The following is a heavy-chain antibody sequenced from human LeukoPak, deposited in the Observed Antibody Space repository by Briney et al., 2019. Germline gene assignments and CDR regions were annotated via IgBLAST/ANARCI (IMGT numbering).Heavy chain of an antibody. J-gene: IGHJ4*02. CDR3: ARLPAGYGDYAIGHFDY. V-gene: IGHV5-51*01. D-gene: IGHD4-17*01. Sequence: PGESLKISCKGSGYSFTSYWIGWVRQMPGKGLEWMGIIYPGDSDTRYSPSFQGQVTISADKSISTAYLQRSSLKASDTAMYSCARLPAGYGDYAIGHFDYWGQGTLVIVSS. CDR1: GYSFTSYW. CDR2: IYPGDSDT.